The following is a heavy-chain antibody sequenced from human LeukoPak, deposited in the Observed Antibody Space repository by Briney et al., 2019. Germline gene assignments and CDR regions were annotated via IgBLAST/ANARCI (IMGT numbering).Heavy chain of an antibody. CDR2: ISYDGSNK. D-gene: IGHD2-21*01. Sequence: SGGSLRLSCIASGFTFSSYGMHWVRQAPGKRLEWVAVISYDGSNKYYADSVKGRFTISRDNSKNTLYLQMNSLRAEDTAVYYCAREGGVNYFDYWGQGTLVTVSS. V-gene: IGHV3-30*19. CDR1: GFTFSSYG. CDR3: AREGGVNYFDY. J-gene: IGHJ4*02.